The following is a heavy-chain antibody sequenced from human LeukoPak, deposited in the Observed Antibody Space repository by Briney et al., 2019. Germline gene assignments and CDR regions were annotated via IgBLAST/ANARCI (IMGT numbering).Heavy chain of an antibody. CDR2: IYYSGST. CDR3: ASTPPREYSYDS. CDR1: GGSINSDRNY. J-gene: IGHJ4*02. Sequence: KPSETLSLTCTVSGGSINSDRNYWGWIRQPPGKGLGWIGSIYYSGSTYYNPSLRSRVTISVDTSKNQFFLKLTSVTAADTAVYFCASTPPREYSYDSWGQGTLVTVSS. D-gene: IGHD5-12*01. V-gene: IGHV4-39*01.